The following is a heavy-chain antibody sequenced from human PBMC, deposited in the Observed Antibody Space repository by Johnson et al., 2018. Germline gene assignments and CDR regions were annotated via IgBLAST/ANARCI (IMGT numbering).Heavy chain of an antibody. CDR2: LSGGGATT. CDR3: TKDQLMVVTAGHVFDL. V-gene: IGHV3-23*04. D-gene: IGHD2-21*02. J-gene: IGHJ4*02. CDR1: GLTLSNYA. Sequence: VQLGQAGGGLVRPGGSLGLSCVGSGLTLSNYAMSWVRQAPGKGLGWVSILSGGGATTHSADFVRDRFTISRDTSKNTLYLEMNNLSAEDTATYYCTKDQLMVVTAGHVFDLWGQGTLVTVSS.